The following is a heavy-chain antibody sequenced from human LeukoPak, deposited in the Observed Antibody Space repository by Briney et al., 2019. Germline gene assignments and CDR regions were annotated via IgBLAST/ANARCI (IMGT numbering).Heavy chain of an antibody. Sequence: PGGSLRLSCAASGFTLSNNYMSWVRQAPGEGLEWVSVIYSGDNTYYVESVRGRFTISRDNSKNTLFLQLNRLRAEDTAVYYCAGRRVLDASFDYWGQGTLVTVSS. CDR3: AGRRVLDASFDY. D-gene: IGHD3-16*01. J-gene: IGHJ4*02. V-gene: IGHV3-66*02. CDR1: GFTLSNNY. CDR2: IYSGDNT.